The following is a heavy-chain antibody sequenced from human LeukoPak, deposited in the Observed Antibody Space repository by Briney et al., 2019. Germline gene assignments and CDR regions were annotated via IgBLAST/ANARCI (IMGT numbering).Heavy chain of an antibody. V-gene: IGHV4-39*01. CDR3: ARRRTGSYSDY. D-gene: IGHD3/OR15-3a*01. CDR2: ISYGGGA. CDR1: GDSISSSSHY. Sequence: SETLSLTCTVSGDSISSSSHYWGWIRQPPGKGLEWIAIISYGGGAFYNPSLKSRVTISVDTSKNQFSLTLTSVTAADTAVYYCARRRTGSYSDYWGQGTLVTVSS. J-gene: IGHJ4*02.